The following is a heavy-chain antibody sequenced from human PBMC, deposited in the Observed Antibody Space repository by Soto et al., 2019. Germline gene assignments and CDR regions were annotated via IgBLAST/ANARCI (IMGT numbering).Heavy chain of an antibody. CDR2: ISYDGRNK. V-gene: IGHV3-30*04. D-gene: IGHD6-6*01. J-gene: IGHJ6*02. CDR3: ARDRSSSGYYGMDV. CDR1: GFTFRIYA. Sequence: GGSLRLSCAASGFTFRIYAMHWVRQAPGKGLEWVAVISYDGRNKYYADSVKGRFTISRDNSENTLYLQMNSLRADDTAVYYCARDRSSSGYYGMDVWGQGTTVTVSS.